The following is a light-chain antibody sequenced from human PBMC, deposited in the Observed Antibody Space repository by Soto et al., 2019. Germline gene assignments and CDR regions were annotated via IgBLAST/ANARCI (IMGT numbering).Light chain of an antibody. V-gene: IGLV2-14*01. CDR3: NSYTLSRTVI. Sequence: QSALTQPASVSGSPGQSITISCSGTSSDVGAHDFVSWYQHHPDKAPKVIIFEVTKRPSGVSSRFSGSKTGNTASLPISGLQAEDEADYYCNSYTLSRTVIFGGGTKVTVL. CDR2: EVT. CDR1: SSDVGAHDF. J-gene: IGLJ2*01.